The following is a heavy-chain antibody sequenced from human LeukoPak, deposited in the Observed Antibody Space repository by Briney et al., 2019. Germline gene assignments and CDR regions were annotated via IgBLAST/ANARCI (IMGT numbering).Heavy chain of an antibody. CDR3: AKGQQLVRPYTSFHY. D-gene: IGHD6-13*01. Sequence: PGGSLRLSCAASGFTFDDYAMHWVRQAPGKGLEWVSGISWNSGSIGYADSVKGRFTISRDNAKNSLYLQMNSLRPEDTAFYYCAKGQQLVRPYTSFHYWGQGTLVTVSS. CDR2: ISWNSGSI. CDR1: GFTFDDYA. J-gene: IGHJ4*02. V-gene: IGHV3-9*01.